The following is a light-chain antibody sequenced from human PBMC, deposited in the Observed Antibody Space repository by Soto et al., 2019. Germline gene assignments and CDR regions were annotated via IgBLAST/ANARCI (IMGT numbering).Light chain of an antibody. J-gene: IGKJ1*01. Sequence: EIVLTQPPGTLSLSPGERATLSCRASQSVSSSYLAWYHQKPGQAPRLLIFGASSRATGISDRFSGSGSGTDFTLTISRLEPEDFAVYYCQQYGGSSWTFGQGTKVDIK. V-gene: IGKV3-20*01. CDR3: QQYGGSSWT. CDR1: QSVSSSY. CDR2: GAS.